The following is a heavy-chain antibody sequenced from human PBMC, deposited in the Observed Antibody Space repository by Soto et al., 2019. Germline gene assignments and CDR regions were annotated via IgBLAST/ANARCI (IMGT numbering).Heavy chain of an antibody. CDR1: GYTLTELS. Sequence: RASVKVSCKVSGYTLTELSMHWVRQAPGKGLEWMGGFDPEDGETIYAQKFQGRVTMTEDTSTDTAYMELSSLRSEDTAVYYCATARITMIVVVDAFDIWGQGTMVTVSS. J-gene: IGHJ3*02. V-gene: IGHV1-24*01. CDR2: FDPEDGET. CDR3: ATARITMIVVVDAFDI. D-gene: IGHD3-22*01.